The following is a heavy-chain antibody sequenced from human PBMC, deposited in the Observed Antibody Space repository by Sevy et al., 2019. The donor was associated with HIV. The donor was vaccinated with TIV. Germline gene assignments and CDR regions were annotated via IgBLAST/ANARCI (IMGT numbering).Heavy chain of an antibody. D-gene: IGHD2-2*01. V-gene: IGHV1-8*01. CDR3: AGNVPGRPLDAFDI. CDR2: MNPNSGNT. CDR1: GYTFTSYD. J-gene: IGHJ3*02. Sequence: ASVKVSCKASGYTFTSYDINWVRQATGQGLEWMGWMNPNSGNTGYAQKFQGRVTMTRNTSISTAYMELSSRRSEDTAGYYCAGNVPGRPLDAFDIWGQGTMVTVSS.